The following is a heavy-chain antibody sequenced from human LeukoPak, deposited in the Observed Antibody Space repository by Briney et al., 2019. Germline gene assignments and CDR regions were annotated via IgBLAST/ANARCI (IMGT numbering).Heavy chain of an antibody. CDR3: ARGADHGGSKCADP. D-gene: IGHD2-15*01. Sequence: GSVKVSCKASGYTFTNYDINWVRQATGQGLEWMGWMNPNSGNTGYAQKFQGRVTMTRNTSISTAYMELSSLRSEDTAVYYCARGADHGGSKCADPWGQGTLVTVST. J-gene: IGHJ5*02. CDR2: MNPNSGNT. CDR1: GYTFTNYD. V-gene: IGHV1-8*01.